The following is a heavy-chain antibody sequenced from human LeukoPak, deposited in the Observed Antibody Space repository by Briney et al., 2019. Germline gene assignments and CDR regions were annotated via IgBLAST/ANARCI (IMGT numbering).Heavy chain of an antibody. CDR2: IYYSRST. D-gene: IGHD2-15*01. CDR3: AGKLVVADYYYGMDV. Sequence: SETLSLTCTVSGDSISSYYWSWIRQPPGKGLEWIGYIYYSRSTNYSPSLDRRVTISVDTSKIQFSLKLSSVTAADTAVYYCAGKLVVADYYYGMDVWGQETTVTVSS. J-gene: IGHJ6*02. V-gene: IGHV4-59*08. CDR1: GDSISSYY.